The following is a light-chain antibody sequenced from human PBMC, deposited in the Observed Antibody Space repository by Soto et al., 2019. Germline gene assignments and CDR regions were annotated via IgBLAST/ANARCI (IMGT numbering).Light chain of an antibody. J-gene: IGKJ2*01. CDR3: KQSYITPYT. Sequence: DIQMTQSPSSLSASVGDTVTITCRASQSISVHLNWYQQKPGKVPKLLIYAASNLQSGVPLRFSGSGSETDFALTISSLQPEDFATYYCKQSYITPYTFGQGTKLEI. CDR2: AAS. V-gene: IGKV1-39*01. CDR1: QSISVH.